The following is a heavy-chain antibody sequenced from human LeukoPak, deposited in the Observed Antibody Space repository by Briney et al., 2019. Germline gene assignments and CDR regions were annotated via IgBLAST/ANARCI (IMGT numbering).Heavy chain of an antibody. CDR3: ARDGPQWLAQFDY. V-gene: IGHV4-59*01. D-gene: IGHD6-19*01. CDR1: GGSISTYQ. Sequence: PSETLSLTCSVSGGSISTYQWSWIRQPPGKGLEWIGNVYKSGSTKYNPSLKSRVTISVDMSKKEFSLKLTSVTGADTAVYYCARDGPQWLAQFDYWGQGALVTVSS. J-gene: IGHJ4*02. CDR2: VYKSGST.